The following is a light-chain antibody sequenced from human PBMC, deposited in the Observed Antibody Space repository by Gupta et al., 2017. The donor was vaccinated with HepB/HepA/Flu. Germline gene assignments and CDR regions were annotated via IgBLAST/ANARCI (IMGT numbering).Light chain of an antibody. CDR3: QQYGPTPPYT. V-gene: IGKV3-20*01. CDR2: GAS. J-gene: IGKJ2*01. Sequence: ELVSTQSPGTLSLSPGERATLSCRASQSVSGNYLAGYQQKSGQAPRLLISGASTRANGGPDRCSGSGSVTDFSLTITRREPEDVAVYYCQQYGPTPPYTFGQGTKLDIK. CDR1: QSVSGNY.